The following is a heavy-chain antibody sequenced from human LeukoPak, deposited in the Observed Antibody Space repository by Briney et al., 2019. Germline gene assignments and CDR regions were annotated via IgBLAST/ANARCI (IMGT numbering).Heavy chain of an antibody. J-gene: IGHJ4*02. Sequence: SETLSLICTVSGGSISSYYWSWIRQHPGKGLEWIGSIYYSGRTYYNPSLKSRVTTSIDTSKNQFSLKLSSVTAADTAVYYCARVGTPGYGGYDHWGQGTLVTVSS. V-gene: IGHV4-59*06. CDR2: IYYSGRT. CDR1: GGSISSYY. D-gene: IGHD5-12*01. CDR3: ARVGTPGYGGYDH.